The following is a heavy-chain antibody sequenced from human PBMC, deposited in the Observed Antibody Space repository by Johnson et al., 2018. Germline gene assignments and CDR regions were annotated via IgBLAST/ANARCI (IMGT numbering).Heavy chain of an antibody. J-gene: IGHJ1*01. CDR1: GFTFXDYG. CDR2: INWNGGST. Sequence: PSCAASGFTFXDYGMGWVRQAPGKGLEWVSGINWNGGSTGYADSVKGRFNIARGNAKNSLYLQMNSLRAEDTAVYYCARAIVGKGYFQHWGQGTLVTVSS. CDR3: ARAIVGKGYFQH. V-gene: IGHV3-20*04. D-gene: IGHD1-26*01.